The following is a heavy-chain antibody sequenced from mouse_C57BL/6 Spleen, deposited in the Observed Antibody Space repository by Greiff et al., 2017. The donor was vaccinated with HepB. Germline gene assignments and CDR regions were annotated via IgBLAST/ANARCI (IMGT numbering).Heavy chain of an antibody. Sequence: EVQLQESGPELVKPGASVKISCKASGYSFTGYYMNWVKQSPEKSLEWIGEINPSTGGTTYNQKFKAKATLTVDKSSSTAYMQLKSLTSEDSAVYYCANYYGSPLYAMDYWGQGTSVTVSS. CDR2: INPSTGGT. V-gene: IGHV1-42*01. CDR1: GYSFTGYY. CDR3: ANYYGSPLYAMDY. D-gene: IGHD1-1*01. J-gene: IGHJ4*01.